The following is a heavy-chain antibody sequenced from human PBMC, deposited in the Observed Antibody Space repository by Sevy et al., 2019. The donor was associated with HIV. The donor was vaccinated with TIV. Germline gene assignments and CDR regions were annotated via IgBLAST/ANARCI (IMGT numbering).Heavy chain of an antibody. V-gene: IGHV1-24*01. CDR1: RYSLSEIS. CDR2: FDPEDGET. CDR3: AALDVWSDHPFYGTDV. Sequence: ASVKVSCKVSRYSLSEISMHWVRQAPGKGLEWMGGFDPEDGETIYAQKFQGRVTMTEDTSTETAYMELRRLTSQDTAVYYCAALDVWSDHPFYGTDVWGQGTTVTVSS. D-gene: IGHD3-3*01. J-gene: IGHJ6*02.